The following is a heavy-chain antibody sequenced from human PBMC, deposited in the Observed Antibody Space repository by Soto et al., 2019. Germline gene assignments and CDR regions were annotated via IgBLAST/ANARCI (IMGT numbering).Heavy chain of an antibody. D-gene: IGHD4-17*01. CDR3: AGEADYLNWFDT. CDR2: ISSSSSTI. V-gene: IGHV3-48*01. Sequence: EVQLVESGGGLVQPGGSLRLSCAASGFTFSSYSMNWVRQAPGKGLEWVSYISSSSSTIYYADSVKGRFTISRDNAKNSLYRQMNSLRAEDTAVYYCAGEADYLNWFDTWGQGTLVTVSS. CDR1: GFTFSSYS. J-gene: IGHJ5*02.